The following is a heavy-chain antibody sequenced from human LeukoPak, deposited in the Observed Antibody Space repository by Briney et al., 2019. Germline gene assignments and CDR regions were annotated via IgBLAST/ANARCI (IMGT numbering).Heavy chain of an antibody. CDR3: ARIMRVDYGTYYFDY. CDR1: GFTFSDHY. J-gene: IGHJ4*02. CDR2: ARNRGKGYTT. D-gene: IGHD4/OR15-4a*01. V-gene: IGHV3-72*01. Sequence: GGSLRLSCAASGFTFSDHYIDWVRQAPGKGLEWVGRARNRGKGYTTQYAASVKGRFTFSRDDSENTVYLQMNSLKTEDTAVYFCARIMRVDYGTYYFDYWGQGTLVTVSS.